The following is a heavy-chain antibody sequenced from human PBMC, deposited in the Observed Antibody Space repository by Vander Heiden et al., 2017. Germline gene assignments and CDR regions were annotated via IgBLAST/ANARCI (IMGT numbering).Heavy chain of an antibody. V-gene: IGHV4-31*03. Sequence: QVQLQESGPGLVKPSQTLSLTCTVPGGSISSGGYYWSWIRQHPGKGLEWIGYIYYSGSTYYNPSLKSRVTISVDTSKNQFSLKLSSVTAADTAVYYCASGYCSGGSCPPRAFDIWGQGTMVTVSS. CDR3: ASGYCSGGSCPPRAFDI. CDR2: IYYSGST. D-gene: IGHD2-15*01. CDR1: GGSISSGGYY. J-gene: IGHJ3*02.